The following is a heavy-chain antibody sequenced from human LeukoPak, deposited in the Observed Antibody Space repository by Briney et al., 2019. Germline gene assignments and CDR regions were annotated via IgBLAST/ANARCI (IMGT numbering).Heavy chain of an antibody. V-gene: IGHV1-18*01. CDR2: ISAYNGNT. J-gene: IGHJ6*03. D-gene: IGHD3-9*01. CDR3: ARAPSELRYFDWLSRYYYYYYMDV. CDR1: GYTFTSYG. Sequence: ASVKVSCKASGYTFTSYGISWVRQAPGQGLEWMGWISAYNGNTNYAQKLQGRVTMTTDTSTSAAYMELRSLRSDDTAVYYCARAPSELRYFDWLSRYYYYYYMDVWGKGTTVTVSS.